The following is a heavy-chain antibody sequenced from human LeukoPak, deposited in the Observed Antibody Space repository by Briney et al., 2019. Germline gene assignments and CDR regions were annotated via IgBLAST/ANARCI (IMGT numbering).Heavy chain of an antibody. D-gene: IGHD1-26*01. CDR2: IYYSGST. Sequence: SETLSLTCTVSGVSISSYYWSWIRQPPGKGLEWIGYIYYSGSTNYNPSLKSRVTISVDTSKNQFSLKLSSVTAADTAVYYCARDPGGGATTFDYWGQGTLVTVS. CDR3: ARDPGGGATTFDY. J-gene: IGHJ4*02. CDR1: GVSISSYY. V-gene: IGHV4-59*01.